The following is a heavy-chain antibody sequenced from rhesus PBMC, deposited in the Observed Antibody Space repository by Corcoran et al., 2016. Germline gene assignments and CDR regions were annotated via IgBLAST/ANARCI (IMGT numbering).Heavy chain of an antibody. D-gene: IGHD6-13*01. CDR1: GYTFTDYY. CDR3: ARDRGMAAGYAFDF. Sequence: QVQLVQSGAEVKKPGSSVKVSCKASGYTFTDYYMHGVRQAPRQGLEWMGWTNPNNGNTKNAQKFRVRVTMTRGTSTSTAYMELSSLRSGDTAVYYCARDRGMAAGYAFDFWGQGLRVTVSS. V-gene: IGHV1S2*01. CDR2: TNPNNGNT. J-gene: IGHJ3*01.